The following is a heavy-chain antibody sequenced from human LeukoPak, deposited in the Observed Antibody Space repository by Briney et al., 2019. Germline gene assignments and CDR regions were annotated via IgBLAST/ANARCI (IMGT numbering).Heavy chain of an antibody. CDR3: ARSYSYFYYGMDV. Sequence: GRSLRLSCAASGFTFSSYAMHWVRQAPGKGLEWVAVISYDGSNKYYAESVKGRFTISRDNSKDTLYLEMDTLRAEDTAAYYCARSYSYFYYGMDVWGQGTTVTVSS. CDR2: ISYDGSNK. V-gene: IGHV3-30-3*01. CDR1: GFTFSSYA. J-gene: IGHJ6*02.